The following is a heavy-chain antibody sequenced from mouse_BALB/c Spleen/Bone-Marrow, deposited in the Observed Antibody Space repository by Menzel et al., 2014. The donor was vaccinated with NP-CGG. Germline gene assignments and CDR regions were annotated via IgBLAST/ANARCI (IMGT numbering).Heavy chain of an antibody. V-gene: IGHV1-54*03. J-gene: IGHJ4*01. CDR2: INPGSGGT. CDR1: GYAFTNYL. CDR3: AREVRRNYAMDY. Sequence: QVQLQQSGAELVRPGTSVKVSCKASGYAFTNYLIEWVKQRPGQGLEWIGVINPGSGGTDYNEKFKGKATLTADKSSSAASMQLSSLTSHDSAAYFCAREVRRNYAMDYWGQGTSVTVSS.